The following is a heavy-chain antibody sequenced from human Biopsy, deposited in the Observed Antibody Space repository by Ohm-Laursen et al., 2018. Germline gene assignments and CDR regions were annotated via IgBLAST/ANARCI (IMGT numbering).Heavy chain of an antibody. CDR3: ATDTLMAQNLVPGENWFDP. CDR2: MNPKSGKT. D-gene: IGHD3-10*01. V-gene: IGHV1-8*01. J-gene: IGHJ5*02. CDR1: GYTFTDYD. Sequence: ASVKVSCKASGYTFTDYDIIWGRQATGQGPEWMGWMNPKSGKTGYEQKFRGRVTMTSDTSISTAYMELSSLGSDDTAVYYCATDTLMAQNLVPGENWFDPWGQGTLVTVSS.